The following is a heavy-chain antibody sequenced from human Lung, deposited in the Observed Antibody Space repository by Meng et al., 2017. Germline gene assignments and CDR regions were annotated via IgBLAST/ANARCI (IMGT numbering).Heavy chain of an antibody. CDR2: INHGGST. D-gene: IGHD3-10*01. CDR3: ARERHSTIIRGVIDF. V-gene: IGHV4-34*01. Sequence: VDLPQWGARLLGPPGNLSLTCAVYGGSISGSYWSWIRQSPAKGLEWIGKINHGGSTNYNPSLESRVTISVDTPKNQFSLRLTSMTVADTAVYYCARERHSTIIRGVIDFWGQGALVTVSS. CDR1: GGSISGSY. J-gene: IGHJ4*02.